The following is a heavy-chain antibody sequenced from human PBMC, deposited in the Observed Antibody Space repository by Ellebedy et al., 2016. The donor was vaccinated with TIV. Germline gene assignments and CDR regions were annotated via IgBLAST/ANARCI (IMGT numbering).Heavy chain of an antibody. Sequence: GESLKISCAPSGFIFSKYAMSWVRQAPGKGLEWVSAISGSGGNTYYADSVKGRFTISRDNYKNTMSLQMNSLRAEDTAVYYCAKGAYIVATRHIDYWGQGTLVTVSS. D-gene: IGHD5-12*01. CDR3: AKGAYIVATRHIDY. CDR1: GFIFSKYA. V-gene: IGHV3-23*01. J-gene: IGHJ4*02. CDR2: ISGSGGNT.